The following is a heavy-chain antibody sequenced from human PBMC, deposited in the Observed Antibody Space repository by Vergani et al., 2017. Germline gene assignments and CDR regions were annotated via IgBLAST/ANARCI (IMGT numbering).Heavy chain of an antibody. D-gene: IGHD3-22*01. J-gene: IGHJ3*02. CDR3: ARVLVECDSSGYYYPVAAFYI. Sequence: QVQLVQSGAEVKKPGSSVKVSCKASGGTFSSYAISWVRQAPGHGLEWMGGIIPIFGTANYAQKFQGRVTITADESTSTAYMELSSLRSEDTAVYYCARVLVECDSSGYYYPVAAFYIWGGATMVTFSS. CDR1: GGTFSSYA. CDR2: IIPIFGTA. V-gene: IGHV1-69*12.